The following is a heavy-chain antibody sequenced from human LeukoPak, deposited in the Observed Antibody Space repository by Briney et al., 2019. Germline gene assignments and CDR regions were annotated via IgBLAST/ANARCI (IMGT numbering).Heavy chain of an antibody. Sequence: GGSLRLSCAASGFTFNSYAMSWVRQAPGKGLEWVSGISWNSGSIGYADSVKGRFTISRDNAKNSLYLQMNSLRAEDTALYYCAKDIEGIAVANFDYWGQGTLVTVSS. CDR1: GFTFNSYA. V-gene: IGHV3-9*01. D-gene: IGHD6-19*01. CDR3: AKDIEGIAVANFDY. CDR2: ISWNSGSI. J-gene: IGHJ4*02.